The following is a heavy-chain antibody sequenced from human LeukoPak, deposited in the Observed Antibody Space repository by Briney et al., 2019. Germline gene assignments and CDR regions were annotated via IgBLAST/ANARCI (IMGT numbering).Heavy chain of an antibody. V-gene: IGHV3-11*04. J-gene: IGHJ4*02. Sequence: GGSLRLSCAASGFTFSDYYMSWIRQAPGKGLEWVSYISSSGSTIYYADSVKGRFTISRDNAKNSRDLQMNSLRAEDTAVYYCARAIAARPCYFDYWGQGTLVTVSS. D-gene: IGHD6-6*01. CDR1: GFTFSDYY. CDR2: ISSSGSTI. CDR3: ARAIAARPCYFDY.